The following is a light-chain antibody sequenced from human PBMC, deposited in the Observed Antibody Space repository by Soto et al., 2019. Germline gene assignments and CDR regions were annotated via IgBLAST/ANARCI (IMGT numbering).Light chain of an antibody. CDR2: SAS. Sequence: DIQMTQSPSSLSASVGDRVTITCRASHSIGTYLSWYQHRPGKAPNLLIYSASTLQSGVPPRFSGSGSGTDFTLTISSLQPEDFATYYFQQSCNTLTFGGGTMVDIK. CDR3: QQSCNTLT. V-gene: IGKV1-39*01. CDR1: HSIGTY. J-gene: IGKJ4*01.